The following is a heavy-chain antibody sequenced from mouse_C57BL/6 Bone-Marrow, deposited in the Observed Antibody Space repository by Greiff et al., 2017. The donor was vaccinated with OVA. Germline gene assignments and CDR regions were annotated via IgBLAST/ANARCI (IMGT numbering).Heavy chain of an antibody. J-gene: IGHJ2*01. Sequence: EVKVVESGGDLVKPGGSLKLSCAASGFTFSSYGMSWVRQTPDKRLEWVATISSGGSYTYYPDSVKGRFTISRDNAKNTLYLQMSSLKSEDTAMYYCARQDYYYGSSDGYWGQGTTLTVAS. CDR2: ISSGGSYT. V-gene: IGHV5-6*01. D-gene: IGHD1-1*01. CDR1: GFTFSSYG. CDR3: ARQDYYYGSSDGY.